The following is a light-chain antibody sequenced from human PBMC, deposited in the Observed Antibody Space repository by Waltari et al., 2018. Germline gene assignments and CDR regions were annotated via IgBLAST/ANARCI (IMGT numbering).Light chain of an antibody. CDR3: SSYGGSNNVV. J-gene: IGLJ2*01. Sequence: QSALTQPPSAPGSPGHSVTISCTGTSSAGRGYTYASGYQQHPGKAPKLLIYEVIQRPSGVPDRFSGSKSGNTASLTVSGLQAEDEADYFCSSYGGSNNVVFGGGTTLTVL. V-gene: IGLV2-8*01. CDR1: SSAGRGYTY. CDR2: EVI.